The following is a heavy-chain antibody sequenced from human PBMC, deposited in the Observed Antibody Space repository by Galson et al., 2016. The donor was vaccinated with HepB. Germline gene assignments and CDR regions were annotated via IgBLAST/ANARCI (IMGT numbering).Heavy chain of an antibody. Sequence: PALVKPTQTLTLTCTFSGFSLSTSGMCVSWIRQPPGEALEWLARIDWDDDKYYSTSLNTRLTISKDTSKNQVVLTMTNMDPVDTATYYCARTKNWGRGNYFDYWGQGALVTVSS. CDR2: IDWDDDK. D-gene: IGHD7-27*01. J-gene: IGHJ4*02. CDR3: ARTKNWGRGNYFDY. CDR1: GFSLSTSGMC. V-gene: IGHV2-70*11.